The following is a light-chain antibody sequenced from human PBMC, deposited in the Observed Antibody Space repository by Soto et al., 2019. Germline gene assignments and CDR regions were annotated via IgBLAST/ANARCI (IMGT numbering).Light chain of an antibody. CDR2: GAS. V-gene: IGKV3-20*01. CDR3: QQYGSSPWT. J-gene: IGKJ1*01. CDR1: QSVSSSY. Sequence: EIVLTQSPGTLSLSPGERATLSCRASQSVSSSYLAWYQQKPGQAPRLLIYGASSRATGIPDRFSGSGSGTDFTLTISRLEPEDFSLYYFQQYGSSPWTFGQGTKVHIK.